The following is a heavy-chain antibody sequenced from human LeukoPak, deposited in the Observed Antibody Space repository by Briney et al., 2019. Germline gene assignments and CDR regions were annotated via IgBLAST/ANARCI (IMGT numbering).Heavy chain of an antibody. Sequence: ASVKVSCMASVYTFTSYYMHGVRHTPGRGLEWMGIINPSGGSTSYAQKFQGRVTMTRDMSTSTVYMELSSLRSEDTAVYYCARSRGHSSSLGPWGQGTLVTVSS. V-gene: IGHV1-46*01. CDR3: ARSRGHSSSLGP. CDR2: INPSGGST. CDR1: VYTFTSYY. D-gene: IGHD6-13*01. J-gene: IGHJ5*02.